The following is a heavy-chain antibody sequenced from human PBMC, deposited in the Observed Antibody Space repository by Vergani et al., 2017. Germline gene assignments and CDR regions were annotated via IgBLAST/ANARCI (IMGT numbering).Heavy chain of an antibody. CDR2: IYYSGST. CDR1: GGSISSSSYY. V-gene: IGHV4-39*01. J-gene: IGHJ5*02. Sequence: QLQLPESGPGLVKPSETLSLTCTVSGGSISSSSYYWGWIRQPPGKGLEWIGSIYYSGSTYYNPSLKSRVTISVDTSKNQFSLKLSSVTAADTAVYYCASTSIAAAGLFDPWGQGTLVTVSS. CDR3: ASTSIAAAGLFDP. D-gene: IGHD6-13*01.